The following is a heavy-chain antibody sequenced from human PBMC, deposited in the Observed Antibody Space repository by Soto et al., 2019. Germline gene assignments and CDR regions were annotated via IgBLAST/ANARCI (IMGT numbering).Heavy chain of an antibody. CDR2: ISAYNGNT. V-gene: IGHV1-18*01. CDR3: AVRPQPRNY. J-gene: IGHJ4*02. CDR1: GYTCTIYG. Sequence: ASVKVSCKASGYTCTIYGISGVRQAPGQGLGWMGWISAYNGNTNYAQKLQGRVTMTTDTSTSTAYMELRSLRSDDTAVYYCAVRPQPRNYWGQGTLVTVSS.